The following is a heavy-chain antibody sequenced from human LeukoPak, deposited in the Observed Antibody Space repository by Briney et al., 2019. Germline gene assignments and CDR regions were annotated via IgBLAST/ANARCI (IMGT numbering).Heavy chain of an antibody. CDR1: GFIFSHYA. J-gene: IGHJ4*02. D-gene: IGHD3-22*01. V-gene: IGHV3-30*04. CDR3: ARQEARGYSYEGLDY. CDR2: ISYHSKRK. Sequence: GGSLRLSCAASGFIFSHYAMHWVRLAPGKGLEWVALISYHSKRKDFADSVKGRFTIDRDNSKNTVYLQMNSLRPDDTARYFCARQEARGYSYEGLDYWGQGNLVTVSS.